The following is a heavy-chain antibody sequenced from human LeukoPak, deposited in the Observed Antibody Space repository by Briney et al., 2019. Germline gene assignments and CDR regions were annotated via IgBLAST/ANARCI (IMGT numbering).Heavy chain of an antibody. CDR2: ISSSGST. D-gene: IGHD3-16*01. CDR3: ARVGRGDHTWGSYYCDH. J-gene: IGHJ4*02. V-gene: IGHV4-59*01. Sequence: SETLSLTCTVSGDSFSSYHWSWLRQPPGKGLEWIGYISSSGSTSYNLSLKSRVTISVDTSKNQFSLRLSSVTAADTAVYYRARVGRGDHTWGSYYCDHWGQGTLVSVSS. CDR1: GDSFSSYH.